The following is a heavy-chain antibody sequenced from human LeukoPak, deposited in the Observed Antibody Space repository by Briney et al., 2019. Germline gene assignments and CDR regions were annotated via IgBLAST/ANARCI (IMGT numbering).Heavy chain of an antibody. CDR2: IIPIFGTA. J-gene: IGHJ5*02. V-gene: IGHV1-69*13. D-gene: IGHD2-2*01. Sequence: ASVNVSCKASGGTFSSYAISWVRQAPGQGLEWMGGIIPIFGTANYAQKFQGRVTITADESTSTAYMELSSLRSEDTAVYYCARYCSSTSCYGDWFAPWGQGTLVTVSS. CDR3: ARYCSSTSCYGDWFAP. CDR1: GGTFSSYA.